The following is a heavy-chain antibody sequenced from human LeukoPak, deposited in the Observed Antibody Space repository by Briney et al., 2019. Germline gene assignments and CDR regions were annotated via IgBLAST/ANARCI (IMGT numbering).Heavy chain of an antibody. CDR1: GYTFTSYY. CDR2: INPSGGST. J-gene: IGHJ5*02. V-gene: IGHV1-46*01. CDR3: ARDAAIYRGWFDP. Sequence: ASVKVSCKASGYTFTSYYMHWVRQAPGQGLEWVGIINPSGGSTSYAQKFQGRVTMTRDMSTSTVYMELSSLRSEDTAVYYCARDAAIYRGWFDPWGQGTLVTVSS. D-gene: IGHD2-2*01.